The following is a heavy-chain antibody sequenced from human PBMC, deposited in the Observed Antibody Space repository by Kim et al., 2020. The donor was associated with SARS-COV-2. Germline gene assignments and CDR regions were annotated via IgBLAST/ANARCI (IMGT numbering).Heavy chain of an antibody. V-gene: IGHV3-7*03. CDR2: IKQDGSEK. J-gene: IGHJ4*02. CDR3: AKGGRIAVAGYYYFGY. CDR1: GFTFSSYW. D-gene: IGHD6-19*01. Sequence: GGSLRLSCAASGFTFSSYWMSWVRQAPGKGLEWVANIKQDGSEKYYVDSVKGRFTISRDNAKNALYLQMNSLRAEDTAVYYCAKGGRIAVAGYYYFGYWGQGTLVTVSS.